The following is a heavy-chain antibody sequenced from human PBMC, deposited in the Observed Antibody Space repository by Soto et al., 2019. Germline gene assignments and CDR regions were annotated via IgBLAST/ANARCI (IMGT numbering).Heavy chain of an antibody. J-gene: IGHJ5*02. V-gene: IGHV4-31*03. CDR1: GGSISSGGYY. CDR3: ARDNDGHYYGSGTYYWFDP. Sequence: QVQLQESGPALVKPSQTLSLTCTVSGGSISSGGYYWSWIRQHPGKGLEWIGYIYYSGSTYYNPSLKSRVTISVDTSKNQFSLKLSSVTAADTAVYYCARDNDGHYYGSGTYYWFDPWGQGTLVTVSS. D-gene: IGHD3-10*01. CDR2: IYYSGST.